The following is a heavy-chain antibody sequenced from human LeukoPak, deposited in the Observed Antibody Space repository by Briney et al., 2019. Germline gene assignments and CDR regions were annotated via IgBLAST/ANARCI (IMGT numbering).Heavy chain of an antibody. J-gene: IGHJ4*02. V-gene: IGHV1-69*13. CDR2: IIPIFGTA. Sequence: ASVTVSCKASGGTFSSYAISWVRQAPGQGLEWMGGIIPIFGTANYAQKFQGRVTITADESTSTAYMELSSLRSEDTAVYYCAIHKAGNSYFDYWGQGTLVTVSS. D-gene: IGHD4-23*01. CDR1: GGTFSSYA. CDR3: AIHKAGNSYFDY.